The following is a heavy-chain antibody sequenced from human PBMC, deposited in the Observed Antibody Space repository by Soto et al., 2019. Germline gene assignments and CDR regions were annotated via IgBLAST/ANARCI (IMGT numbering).Heavy chain of an antibody. CDR2: ISAYNGNT. V-gene: IGHV1-18*01. D-gene: IGHD2-2*01. Sequence: ASVKVSCKASGYTFTSYGISWVRQAPGQGLEWMGWISAYNGNTNYAQKLQGRVTMTTDTSTSTAYMELRSLRSDDTAVYYCARELTDFVVVPAATGYYYYYYYMDVWGKGTTVTVSS. J-gene: IGHJ6*03. CDR1: GYTFTSYG. CDR3: ARELTDFVVVPAATGYYYYYYYMDV.